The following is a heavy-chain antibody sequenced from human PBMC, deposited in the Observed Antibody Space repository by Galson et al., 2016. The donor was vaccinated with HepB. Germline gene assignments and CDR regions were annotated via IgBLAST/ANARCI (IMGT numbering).Heavy chain of an antibody. Sequence: SVKVSCKASGGTFSNYAINWVRQAPGQGLEWMGGIIPIFGRANYARKFQGRVTITADESTKTAYMELSSLRSEDTAVYYCAKTRPRWLAYDPFDIWGQGTMVTVSS. CDR1: GGTFSNYA. J-gene: IGHJ3*02. V-gene: IGHV1-69*13. CDR3: AKTRPRWLAYDPFDI. CDR2: IIPIFGRA. D-gene: IGHD6-19*01.